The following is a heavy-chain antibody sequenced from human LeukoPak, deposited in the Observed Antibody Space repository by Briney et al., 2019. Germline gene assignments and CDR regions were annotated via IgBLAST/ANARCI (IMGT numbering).Heavy chain of an antibody. CDR1: GFTFSSYG. J-gene: IGHJ4*02. V-gene: IGHV3-30*02. CDR3: AKDSCTNGVCYLPDY. D-gene: IGHD2-8*01. CDR2: IRYDGSNK. Sequence: PGGSLGLSCAASGFTFSSYGMHWVRQAPGKGLEWVAFIRYDGSNKYYADSVKGRFTISRDNSKNTLYLQMNSLRAEDTAVYYCAKDSCTNGVCYLPDYWGQGTLVTVSS.